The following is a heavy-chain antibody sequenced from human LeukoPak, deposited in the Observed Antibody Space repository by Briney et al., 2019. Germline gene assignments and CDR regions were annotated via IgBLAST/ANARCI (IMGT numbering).Heavy chain of an antibody. J-gene: IGHJ4*02. CDR3: ATPTEDYGGG. CDR2: ISGSGGST. D-gene: IGHD4-23*01. CDR1: GFTFSSYA. V-gene: IGHV3-23*01. Sequence: PGGSLRLSCAASGFTFSSYAMSWVRQAPGKGLEWVSAISGSGGSTYYADSVKGLFTISRDNSKNTLYLQMNSLRAEDTAVYYCATPTEDYGGGWGQGTLVTVSS.